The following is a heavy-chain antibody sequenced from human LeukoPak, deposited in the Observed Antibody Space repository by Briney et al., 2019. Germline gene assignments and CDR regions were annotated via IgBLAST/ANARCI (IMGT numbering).Heavy chain of an antibody. J-gene: IGHJ4*02. D-gene: IGHD3-22*01. CDR3: ARGASSGSYSNLDY. CDR1: GFTFGTYT. Sequence: KTGGSLRLSCVASGFTFGTYTMNWVRQAPGKGLEWVSSISSSGNYIYYADSVKGRFTISRDNAKNSLYLQMNSLRAEDTAVYYCARGASSGSYSNLDYWGQGTLVTVSS. V-gene: IGHV3-21*01. CDR2: ISSSGNYI.